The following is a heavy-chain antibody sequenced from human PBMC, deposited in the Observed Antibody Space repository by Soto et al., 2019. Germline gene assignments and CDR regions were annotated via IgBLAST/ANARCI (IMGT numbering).Heavy chain of an antibody. J-gene: IGHJ6*02. CDR2: IYSGGST. D-gene: IGHD3-10*01. V-gene: IGHV3-53*04. CDR1: GFTVSSNY. CDR3: ARGRYYGSGSLWAPWSTDYYYYGMDV. Sequence: PGGSLRLSCAASGFTVSSNYMSWVRQAPGKGLEWVSVIYSGGSTYYADSVKGRFTISRHNSKNTLYLQMNSLRAEDTAVYYCARGRYYGSGSLWAPWSTDYYYYGMDVWGQGTTVTVSS.